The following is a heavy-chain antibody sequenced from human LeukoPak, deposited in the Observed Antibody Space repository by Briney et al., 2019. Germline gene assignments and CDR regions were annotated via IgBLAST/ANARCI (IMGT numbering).Heavy chain of an antibody. J-gene: IGHJ4*02. CDR3: ASTYSSSWYFFDY. CDR2: IYYSGST. CDR1: GGSISSYY. V-gene: IGHV4-59*08. D-gene: IGHD6-13*01. Sequence: SETLSLTCTVSGGSISSYYWSWIRQPPGKGLEWIGYIYYSGSTNYNPSLKSRVTISVDTSKNQFSLKLSSVTTADTAVYYCASTYSSSWYFFDYWGQGTLVTVSS.